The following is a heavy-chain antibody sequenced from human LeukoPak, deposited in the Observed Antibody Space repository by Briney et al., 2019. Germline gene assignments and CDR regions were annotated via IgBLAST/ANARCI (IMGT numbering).Heavy chain of an antibody. CDR2: ISISSNYI. D-gene: IGHD3-3*01. V-gene: IGHV3-21*01. J-gene: IGHJ3*02. CDR1: GFTFSRYS. Sequence: GGSLRLSCAASGFTFSRYSMNWVRQAPGKGLEWVSSISISSNYIYYADSVKGRFTISRDNAKNSLYLQVNSLRAEDTAVYYCARGSRFGVVGRDAFDIWGQGSVVTVSS. CDR3: ARGSRFGVVGRDAFDI.